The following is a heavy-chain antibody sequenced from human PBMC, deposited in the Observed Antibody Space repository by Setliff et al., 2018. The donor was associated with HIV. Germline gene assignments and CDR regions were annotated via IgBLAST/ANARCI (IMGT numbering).Heavy chain of an antibody. Sequence: GGSLRLSCTASGLTFTNYWMAWVRQAPGKGLEWVANLNQDGRQKYYEDSVKGRFTISRDNAKNSLYLQMNTLRAEDTAVYYCASPGDNYWGQGTLVTVSS. CDR2: LNQDGRQK. CDR1: GLTFTNYW. CDR3: ASPGDNY. V-gene: IGHV3-7*01. D-gene: IGHD4-17*01. J-gene: IGHJ4*02.